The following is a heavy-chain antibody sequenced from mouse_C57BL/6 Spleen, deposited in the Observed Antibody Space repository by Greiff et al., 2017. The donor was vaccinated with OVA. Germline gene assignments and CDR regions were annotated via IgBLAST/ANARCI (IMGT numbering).Heavy chain of an antibody. J-gene: IGHJ1*03. D-gene: IGHD1-1*01. CDR2: INPGSGGT. Sequence: VQRVESGAELVRPGTSVKVSCKASGYAFTNYLIEWVKQRPGQGLEWIGVINPGSGGTNYNEKFKGKATLTADKSSSTAYMQLSSLTSEDSAVYFCARIGYYGSSYVGYFDVWGTGTTVTVSS. CDR1: GYAFTNYL. V-gene: IGHV1-54*01. CDR3: ARIGYYGSSYVGYFDV.